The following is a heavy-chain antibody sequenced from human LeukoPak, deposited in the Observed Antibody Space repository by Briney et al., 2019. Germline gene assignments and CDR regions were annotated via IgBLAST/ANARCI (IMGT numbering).Heavy chain of an antibody. CDR2: ISSSGSTI. V-gene: IGHV3-48*03. D-gene: IGHD1-14*01. CDR1: GFTFSSYE. Sequence: RGSLRLSCAASGFTFSSYEMNWVRQAPGKGLEWVSYISSSGSTIYYADSVKGRFTISRDNAKNSLYLQMNSLRAEDTAVYYCARFSYRYFDYWGQGTLVTVSS. J-gene: IGHJ4*02. CDR3: ARFSYRYFDY.